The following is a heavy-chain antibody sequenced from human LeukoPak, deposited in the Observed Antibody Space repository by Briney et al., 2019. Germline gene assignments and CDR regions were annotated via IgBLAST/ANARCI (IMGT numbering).Heavy chain of an antibody. CDR3: AKDQGRLYYYDSSGFTGFDY. J-gene: IGHJ4*02. CDR1: GFTFSSYG. CDR2: ISYDGSNK. Sequence: RGSLRLSCAASGFTFSSYGMHWDRQAPGKGLEWVAVISYDGSNKYYADSVKGRFTISRDNSKNTLYLQMNSLRAEDTAVYYCAKDQGRLYYYDSSGFTGFDYWGQGTLVAVSS. V-gene: IGHV3-30*18. D-gene: IGHD3-22*01.